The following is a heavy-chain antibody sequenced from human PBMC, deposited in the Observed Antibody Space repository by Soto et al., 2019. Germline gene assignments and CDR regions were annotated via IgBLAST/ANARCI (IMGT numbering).Heavy chain of an antibody. Sequence: EVQLLESGGRLVQPGGSLRLSCVASGFTFRDLGMNWVRQAPGKGLEWVSAIRRDGTVTYYADSVKGRFTISRDNSKNTLYPQMSSLTVEDTAVYYCAKEMGHARPFDYWGQGSLVTVSS. V-gene: IGHV3-23*01. J-gene: IGHJ4*02. CDR2: IRRDGTVT. CDR3: AKEMGHARPFDY. D-gene: IGHD6-6*01. CDR1: GFTFRDLG.